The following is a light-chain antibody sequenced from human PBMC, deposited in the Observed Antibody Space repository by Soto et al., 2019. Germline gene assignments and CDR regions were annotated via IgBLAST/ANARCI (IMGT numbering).Light chain of an antibody. J-gene: IGLJ2*01. CDR3: QVWDSSRDHVI. CDR1: NIGSKS. Sequence: SYELTQSPSVSVAPGQTARITCGGENIGSKSVHWYQQRPSQAPVLVVYDDSDRPSGIPERFSGSNSGNTATLTISRVEAGDEADYYCQVWDSSRDHVIFGGGTKLTVL. V-gene: IGLV3-21*02. CDR2: DDS.